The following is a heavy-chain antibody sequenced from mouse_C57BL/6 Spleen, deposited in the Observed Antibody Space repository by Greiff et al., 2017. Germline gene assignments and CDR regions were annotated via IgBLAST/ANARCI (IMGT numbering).Heavy chain of an antibody. D-gene: IGHD1-1*02. CDR1: GYTFTDYY. V-gene: IGHV1-76*01. J-gene: IGHJ4*01. CDR2: IYPGSGNT. CDR3: ARWGGGKRAMDY. Sequence: VQLQQSGAELVRPGASVKLSCKASGYTFTDYYINWVKQRPGQGLEWIARIYPGSGNTYYNEKFKGKATLTAEKSSSTAYMQLSSLTSEGPAVYFCARWGGGKRAMDYWGQGTSVTVSS.